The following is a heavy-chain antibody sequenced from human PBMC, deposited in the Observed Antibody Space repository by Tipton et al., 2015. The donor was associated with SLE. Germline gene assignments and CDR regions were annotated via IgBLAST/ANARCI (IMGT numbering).Heavy chain of an antibody. CDR2: IYYSGST. J-gene: IGHJ6*03. CDR3: ARGGLGVSYYYYMDV. V-gene: IGHV4-38-2*02. CDR1: GYSISSGYY. Sequence: TLSLTCNVSGYSISSGYYWGWIRQAPGKGLEWIGYIYYSGSTNYNPSLKSRVTISVDTSKNQFSLKLSSVTAADTAVYYCARGGLGVSYYYYMDVWGKGTTVTVSS. D-gene: IGHD1-26*01.